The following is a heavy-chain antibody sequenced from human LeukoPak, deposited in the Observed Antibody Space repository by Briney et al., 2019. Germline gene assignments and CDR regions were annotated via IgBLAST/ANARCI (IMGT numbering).Heavy chain of an antibody. CDR2: ITSSRSTI. V-gene: IGHV3-48*01. J-gene: IGHJ3*02. Sequence: PGGSLRLSCAASGFSLNTYSMNWVRQAPGKGLEWISYITSSRSTIYYADSVKGRFTTSRDNAENSLYLQMNSLRADDTAVYYCAREYSSSSGRAFDIWGQGTMVTVSS. D-gene: IGHD6-6*01. CDR1: GFSLNTYS. CDR3: AREYSSSSGRAFDI.